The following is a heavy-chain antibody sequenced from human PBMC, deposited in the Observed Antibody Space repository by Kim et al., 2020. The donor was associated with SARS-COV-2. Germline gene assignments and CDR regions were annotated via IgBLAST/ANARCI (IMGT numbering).Heavy chain of an antibody. V-gene: IGHV1-24*01. CDR1: GYTLTELS. Sequence: ASVKVSCKVSGYTLTELSMHWVRQAPGKGLEWMGGFDPEDGETIYAQKFQGRVTMTEDTSTDTAYMELSSLRSEDTGVYYCATVLIVVVPAAMQDYYGMDVWGQGTTVTVSS. D-gene: IGHD2-2*01. J-gene: IGHJ6*02. CDR2: FDPEDGET. CDR3: ATVLIVVVPAAMQDYYGMDV.